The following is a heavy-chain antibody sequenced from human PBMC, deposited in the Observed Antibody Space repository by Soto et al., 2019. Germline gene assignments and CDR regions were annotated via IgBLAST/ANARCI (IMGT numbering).Heavy chain of an antibody. J-gene: IGHJ6*02. D-gene: IGHD5-18*01. CDR2: ISYDGSNK. CDR1: GFTFSSYA. V-gene: IGHV3-30-3*01. Sequence: QVQLVESGGGVVQPGRSLRLSCAASGFTFSSYAMHWVRQAPGKGLESVAVISYDGSNKYYADSVKGRFTISRDNSKNTLYLQMNSLRAEDTAVYYCARDTADTAMVTDYYYGMDVWGQWTTVTVSS. CDR3: ARDTADTAMVTDYYYGMDV.